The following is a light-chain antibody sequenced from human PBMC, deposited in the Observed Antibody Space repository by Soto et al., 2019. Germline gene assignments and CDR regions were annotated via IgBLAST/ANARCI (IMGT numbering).Light chain of an antibody. J-gene: IGLJ3*02. Sequence: QAVVTQPPSVSGAPGQRVTISCTGSSSNIGAGYDVHWYQQLPGTAPKLLIYGNSNRPSGVPDRFSGSKSGTSASLAITGLQAEDEAGYYCQSYDNSLRGWVFGGGTKLTVL. CDR1: SSNIGAGYD. CDR2: GNS. V-gene: IGLV1-40*01. CDR3: QSYDNSLRGWV.